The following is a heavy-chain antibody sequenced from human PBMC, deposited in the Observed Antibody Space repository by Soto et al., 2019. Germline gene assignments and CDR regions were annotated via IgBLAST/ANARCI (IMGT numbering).Heavy chain of an antibody. Sequence: SETLSLTCTVSGDSMDGFYWNWIRQPPGKGLEWIGFVDYTGNTNYNPSLRSRLSISIDTSKNQFSLQLSSVIAADTAIYYCARDAALRHWGHGTLVTVSS. D-gene: IGHD2-15*01. CDR2: VDYTGNT. CDR3: ARDAALRH. J-gene: IGHJ4*01. CDR1: GDSMDGFY. V-gene: IGHV4-59*01.